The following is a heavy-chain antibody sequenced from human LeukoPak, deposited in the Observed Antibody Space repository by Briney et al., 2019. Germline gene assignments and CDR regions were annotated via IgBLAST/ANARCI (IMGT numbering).Heavy chain of an antibody. D-gene: IGHD3-3*01. V-gene: IGHV4-59*01. J-gene: IGHJ5*02. CDR3: AVRGDFWSSPRHWFDP. CDR1: DTSIRTSY. CDR2: IYHSTST. Sequence: SETLTLTCTVPDTSIRTSYWTWIRKPPGKALRWSGSIYHSTSTNYKPSLKSRLTISVDTSTDQFSLKVSSVTGDDTAVYYCAVRGDFWSSPRHWFDPWGQGTLVTVSS.